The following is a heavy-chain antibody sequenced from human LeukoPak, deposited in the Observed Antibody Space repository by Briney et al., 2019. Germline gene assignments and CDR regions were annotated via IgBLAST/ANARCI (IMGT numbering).Heavy chain of an antibody. CDR1: GYSFTSYW. CDR2: IYPGDSDT. J-gene: IGHJ4*02. CDR3: ARRVNWNDGGVDYFDY. D-gene: IGHD1-20*01. V-gene: IGHV5-51*01. Sequence: GESLKISCKGSGYSFTSYWIGWVRQMPGKGLEWMGIIYPGDSDTRYSPSFQGQVTISADKSISTAYLQWSSLKASDTAMYYCARRVNWNDGGVDYFDYWGQGTLVTVSS.